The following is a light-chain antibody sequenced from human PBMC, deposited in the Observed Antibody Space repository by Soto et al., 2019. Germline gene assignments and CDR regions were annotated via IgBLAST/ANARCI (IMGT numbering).Light chain of an antibody. CDR3: CSYAGSYTNV. CDR2: DVS. J-gene: IGLJ1*01. CDR1: SSDVGGYNY. Sequence: QSARTQPRSVSGSPGQSVTISCTGTSSDVGGYNYVSWYQQHPGKAPKLMIYDVSKRPSGVPYRFSGSKSGNTASLTISGLQAEDEADYYCCSYAGSYTNVFGTGTKVTVL. V-gene: IGLV2-11*01.